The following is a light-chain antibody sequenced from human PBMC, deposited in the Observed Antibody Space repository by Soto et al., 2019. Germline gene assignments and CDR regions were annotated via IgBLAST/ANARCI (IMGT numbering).Light chain of an antibody. Sequence: QSALTQPRSVSEAPGQSVTISCTGTSSDVGAYDNLSWYQQHPGQAPKLLIYGVSERPSGVPDGFSGSKSVSTASLTISGLQAEDEADYYCCSYSDTYTYVFGTGTKLTVL. CDR3: CSYSDTYTYV. J-gene: IGLJ1*01. CDR2: GVS. CDR1: SSDVGAYDN. V-gene: IGLV2-11*01.